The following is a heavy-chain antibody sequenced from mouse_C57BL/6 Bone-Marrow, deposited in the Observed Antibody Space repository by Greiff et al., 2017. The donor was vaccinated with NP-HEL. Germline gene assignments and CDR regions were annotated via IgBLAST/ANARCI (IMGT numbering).Heavy chain of an antibody. V-gene: IGHV1-82*01. D-gene: IGHD2-5*01. CDR1: GYAFSSSW. CDR2: IYPGDGDT. J-gene: IGHJ2*01. CDR3: ARLYYSNYFDY. Sequence: VQLVESGPELVKPGASVKISCKASGYAFSSSWMNWVKQRPGKGLEWIGRIYPGDGDTNYNGKFKGKATLTADKSSSTAYMQLSSLTSEDSAVYFCARLYYSNYFDYWGQGTTLTVSS.